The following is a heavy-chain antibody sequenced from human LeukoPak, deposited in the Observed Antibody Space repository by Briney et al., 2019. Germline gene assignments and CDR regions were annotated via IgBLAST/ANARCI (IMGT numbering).Heavy chain of an antibody. Sequence: PGESLRLSCAASGFSFSSFGMSWVRQAPGRGLQWVSSISGDGRDTFYADSVKGRFTVSRDNSKTTMFLQMNSLRVEDTALYYCARGARLQPMGEFWGQGTLVTVSS. CDR2: ISGDGRDT. CDR1: GFSFSSFG. J-gene: IGHJ4*02. V-gene: IGHV3-23*01. CDR3: ARGARLQPMGEF. D-gene: IGHD4-11*01.